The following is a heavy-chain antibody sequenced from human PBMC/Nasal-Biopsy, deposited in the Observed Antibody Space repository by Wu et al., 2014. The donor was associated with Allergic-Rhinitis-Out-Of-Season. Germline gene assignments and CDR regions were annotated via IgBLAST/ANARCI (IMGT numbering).Heavy chain of an antibody. J-gene: IGHJ5*02. CDR2: ISGSSGAT. D-gene: IGHD3-10*01. CDR1: GFTFSNYA. CDR3: AKREGFHYYGSGSYTA. Sequence: LRLSCAVSGFTFSNYAMSWVRQAPGKGLEWVSGISGSSGATHYADSVKGRFTISRDNSKNTLYLQMDSLRAEDTAVYYCAKREGFHYYGSGSYTAWGQGTLVTVSS. V-gene: IGHV3-23*01.